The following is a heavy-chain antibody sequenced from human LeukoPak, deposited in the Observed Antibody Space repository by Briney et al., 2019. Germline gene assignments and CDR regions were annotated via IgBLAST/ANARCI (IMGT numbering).Heavy chain of an antibody. D-gene: IGHD2/OR15-2a*01. CDR1: GFTFSSYT. Sequence: PGGSLRLSCAASGFTFSSYTMNWVRQAPGKGLEWVSCISSSNTYIYYADSVRGRFTISRDNAKNSLYLQMNSLRAEDTAVFYCARGFSSQSPFDYWGQGTLVTVSS. CDR2: ISSSNTYI. CDR3: ARGFSSQSPFDY. V-gene: IGHV3-21*06. J-gene: IGHJ4*02.